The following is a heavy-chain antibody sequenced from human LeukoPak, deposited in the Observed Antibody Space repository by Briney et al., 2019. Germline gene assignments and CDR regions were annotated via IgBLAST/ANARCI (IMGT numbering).Heavy chain of an antibody. J-gene: IGHJ4*02. Sequence: GGSLRLSCAASGFTFSTCMNWVRQAPGKGLEWVSSISSNSRYIYYADSMRGRFTISRDNAKNSLYLQMNSLKPEDTAVHYCARVAEAAAFDSWGQGTLVTVSS. CDR1: GFTFSTC. V-gene: IGHV3-21*06. CDR2: ISSNSRYI. D-gene: IGHD6-13*01. CDR3: ARVAEAAAFDS.